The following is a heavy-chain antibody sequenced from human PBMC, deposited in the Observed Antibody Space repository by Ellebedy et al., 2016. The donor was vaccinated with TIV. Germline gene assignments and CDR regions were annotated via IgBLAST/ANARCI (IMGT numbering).Heavy chain of an antibody. J-gene: IGHJ3*02. D-gene: IGHD2-15*01. Sequence: SETLSLTCTVSGGSISSYYWSWIRQPPGKGLEWIGYIYYSGSTNYNPSLKSRVTISVDTSKNQFSLNLSSVTAADTAVYYCARRAEVAFHAFDIWGQGTMVTVSS. CDR1: GGSISSYY. CDR2: IYYSGST. CDR3: ARRAEVAFHAFDI. V-gene: IGHV4-59*01.